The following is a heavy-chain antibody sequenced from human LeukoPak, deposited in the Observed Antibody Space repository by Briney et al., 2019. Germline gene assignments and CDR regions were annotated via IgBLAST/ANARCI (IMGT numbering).Heavy chain of an antibody. J-gene: IGHJ4*02. D-gene: IGHD4-17*01. V-gene: IGHV4-34*01. Sequence: PSETLSLTCVVFGGSYSGYYWSWLRQPPGKGLEWIGEINHSGSTNYNPSLKSRVTISVDTSKNQFSLKLSSVTAADTAVYYCARGGENETRAQGYWGQGTLVTVSS. CDR3: ARGGENETRAQGY. CDR1: GGSYSGYY. CDR2: INHSGST.